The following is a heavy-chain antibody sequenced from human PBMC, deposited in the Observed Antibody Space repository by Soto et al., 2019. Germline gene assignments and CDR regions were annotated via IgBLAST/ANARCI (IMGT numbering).Heavy chain of an antibody. Sequence: GASVKVSCKASGGTFSSYAISWVRQAPGQGLEWMGGIIPIFGTANYAQKFQGRVTITADESTSTAYMELSSLRSEDTAVYYCARMGRFLESLSSWFEPWGQGTLVTVSS. D-gene: IGHD3-3*01. CDR1: GGTFSSYA. V-gene: IGHV1-69*13. J-gene: IGHJ5*02. CDR2: IIPIFGTA. CDR3: ARMGRFLESLSSWFEP.